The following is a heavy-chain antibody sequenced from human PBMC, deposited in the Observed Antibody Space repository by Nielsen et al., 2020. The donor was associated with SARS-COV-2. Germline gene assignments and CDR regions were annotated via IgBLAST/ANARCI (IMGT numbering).Heavy chain of an antibody. CDR1: GFTFSSYG. J-gene: IGHJ6*02. D-gene: IGHD3-10*01. CDR3: ARDRSRHKASYYYGSGSYYYGMDV. Sequence: GGSLRLSCAASGFTFSSYGMHWVRQAPGKGLEWVAVIWYDGSNKYYADSVKGRFTISRDNSKNTLYLQMNSLRAEDTAVYYCARDRSRHKASYYYGSGSYYYGMDVWGQGTTVTVSS. V-gene: IGHV3-33*08. CDR2: IWYDGSNK.